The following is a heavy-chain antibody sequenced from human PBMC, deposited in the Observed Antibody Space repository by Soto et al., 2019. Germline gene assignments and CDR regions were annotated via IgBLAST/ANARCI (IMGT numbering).Heavy chain of an antibody. CDR1: GFTFSSYA. J-gene: IGHJ4*02. D-gene: IGHD3-3*01. CDR2: ISYDGSNK. CDR3: ARVQHNYDFWSGYGIDY. Sequence: GGSLRLSCAASGFTFSSYAMHWVRQAPGKGLEWVAVISYDGSNKYYADSVKGRFTISRENSKNTLYLQMNSLRAEDTAVYYCARVQHNYDFWSGYGIDYWGQGTLVTVSS. V-gene: IGHV3-30-3*01.